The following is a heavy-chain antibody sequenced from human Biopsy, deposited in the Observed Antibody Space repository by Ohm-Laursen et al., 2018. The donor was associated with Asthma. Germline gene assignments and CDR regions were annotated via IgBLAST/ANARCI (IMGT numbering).Heavy chain of an antibody. CDR2: ISFDGSNK. V-gene: IGHV3-30*18. D-gene: IGHD1-26*01. CDR3: AKDVFPGWELRRGPDY. Sequence: RSLRLSCSASGFTFSNYGMHWVHQAPGKGLDWVAVISFDGSNKNYTDSVKGRFTISRDNSRNTLHLQMNSLRAEDTAVYYCAKDVFPGWELRRGPDYWGQGTLVTVSS. J-gene: IGHJ4*02. CDR1: GFTFSNYG.